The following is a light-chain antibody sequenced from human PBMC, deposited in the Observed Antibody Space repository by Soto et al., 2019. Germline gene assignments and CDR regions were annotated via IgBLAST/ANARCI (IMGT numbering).Light chain of an antibody. CDR1: QSVLYGSGGKNY. J-gene: IGKJ3*01. Sequence: DIVMTQSPDSLAVSLGERATINCKSSQSVLYGSGGKNYLAWYQQKPGQPPKLLIYWASTRESGVPDRFSGSGSGADFTLTISSLQAEDVAVYYCQQYYSTPFTFGPGTKVDIK. V-gene: IGKV4-1*01. CDR2: WAS. CDR3: QQYYSTPFT.